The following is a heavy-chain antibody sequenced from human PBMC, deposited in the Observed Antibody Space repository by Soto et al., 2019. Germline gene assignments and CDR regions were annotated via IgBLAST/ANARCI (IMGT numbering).Heavy chain of an antibody. V-gene: IGHV3-30-3*01. CDR3: ARDYSTEGTHHYYFGMDV. J-gene: IGHJ6*02. D-gene: IGHD4-4*01. CDR1: GFTFRSYA. CDR2: ISYDGSNK. Sequence: QVQLVESGGGVVQPGTSLRLSCAASGFTFRSYAMHGVRQAPGKGLEWVAVISYDGSNKYYADSVKGRFTISRDNSENPLYLQLNSLRGEDTAVYYCARDYSTEGTHHYYFGMDVWGQGTTVTVSS.